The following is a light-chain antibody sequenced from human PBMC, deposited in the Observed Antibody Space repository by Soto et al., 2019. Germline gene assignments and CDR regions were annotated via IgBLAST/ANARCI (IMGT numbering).Light chain of an antibody. CDR1: SSDVGSYNL. J-gene: IGLJ2*01. V-gene: IGLV2-23*01. Sequence: QSVLTQPASVSGSPGQSITISCTGTSSDVGSYNLVSWYQQHPGKAPKLMIYEGSKRPSGVSNRFAGSKSGNTASLTISGLQAEDEADYYCCPDAGSSTLRVFGGGTKLTVL. CDR2: EGS. CDR3: CPDAGSSTLRV.